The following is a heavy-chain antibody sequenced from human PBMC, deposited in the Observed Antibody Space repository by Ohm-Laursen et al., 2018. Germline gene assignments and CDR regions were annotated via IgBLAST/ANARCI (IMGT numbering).Heavy chain of an antibody. J-gene: IGHJ4*02. D-gene: IGHD4-17*01. CDR1: GFTFSDYY. Sequence: SLRLSCAASGFTFSDYYMSWIRQAPGKGLEWISDISGSGISIYSADSVKGRFTISRDNAKNSLYLRMNSLRAEDTAVYYCARGYGEYDYWGQGTLVTVSS. CDR2: ISGSGISI. V-gene: IGHV3-11*01. CDR3: ARGYGEYDY.